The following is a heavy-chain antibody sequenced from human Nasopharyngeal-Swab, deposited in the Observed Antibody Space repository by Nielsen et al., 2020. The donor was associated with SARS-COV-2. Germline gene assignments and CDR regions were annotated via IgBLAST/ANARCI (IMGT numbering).Heavy chain of an antibody. J-gene: IGHJ4*02. CDR2: IRSKANSYAT. CDR1: GFTFSGSA. D-gene: IGHD6-13*01. CDR3: AKDADSSSWYDEPGYNFDY. Sequence: GESLKISCAASGFTFSGSAMHWVRQASGKGLEWVGRIRSKANSYATAYAASVKGRFTISRDDSKNTAYLQMNSLKTEDTAVYYCAKDADSSSWYDEPGYNFDYWGQGTLVTVSS. V-gene: IGHV3-73*01.